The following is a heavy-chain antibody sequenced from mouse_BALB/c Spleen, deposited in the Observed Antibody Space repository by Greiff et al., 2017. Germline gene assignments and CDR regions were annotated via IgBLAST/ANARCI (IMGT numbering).Heavy chain of an antibody. Sequence: QVQLKQSGAELVRPGASVTLSCKASGYTFTDYEMHWVKQTPVHGLEWIGAIDPETGGTAYNQKFKGKATLTADKSSSTAYMKLRSLTSEDSAVYYCARRPTTAAWFAYWGQGTLVTVSA. J-gene: IGHJ3*01. D-gene: IGHD1-2*01. CDR2: IDPETGGT. CDR1: GYTFTDYE. V-gene: IGHV1-15*01. CDR3: ARRPTTAAWFAY.